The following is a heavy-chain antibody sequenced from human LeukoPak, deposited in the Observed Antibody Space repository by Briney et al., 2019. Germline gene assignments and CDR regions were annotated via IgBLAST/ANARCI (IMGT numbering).Heavy chain of an antibody. CDR1: GYTFSSYA. D-gene: IGHD6-19*01. Sequence: PGGCLRLSCAASGYTFSSYAMSWVRQAPGKGLEWVSAISGSGGSTYYADSVKGRFTISRDNSKNTLYLQMNSLRAEDTAVYYCAKIYSSGWYYFDYWGQGTLVTVSS. V-gene: IGHV3-23*01. J-gene: IGHJ4*02. CDR2: ISGSGGST. CDR3: AKIYSSGWYYFDY.